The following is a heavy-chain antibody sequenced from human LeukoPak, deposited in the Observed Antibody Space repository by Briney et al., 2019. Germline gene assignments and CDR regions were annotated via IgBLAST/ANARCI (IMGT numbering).Heavy chain of an antibody. V-gene: IGHV3-48*01. J-gene: IGHJ6*02. CDR3: VRLPAAVYGMDV. CDR1: GFTFNTYS. D-gene: IGHD2-2*01. CDR2: ISSSSITI. Sequence: GGSLRLSCAASGFTFNTYSMNWVRHAPGKGLEWVSYISSSSITIYYADSVKGRFTISRDNAKNSLYLQMDSLRAEDTAVYYCVRLPAAVYGMDVWGQGTTVTVSS.